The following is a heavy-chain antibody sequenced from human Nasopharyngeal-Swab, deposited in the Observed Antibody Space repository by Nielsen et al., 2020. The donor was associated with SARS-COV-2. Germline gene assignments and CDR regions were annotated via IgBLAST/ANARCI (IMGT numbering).Heavy chain of an antibody. J-gene: IGHJ6*04. CDR1: GFTFSSYA. CDR2: ISGSGGST. Sequence: GESLKVSCAASGFTFSSYAMSWVRQAPGKRLEWVSAISGSGGSTYYADSVKGRFTISRDNSKNTLYLQMNSLRAEDTAVYYCAKESSITIFGVVASDVWGKGTTVTVSS. V-gene: IGHV3-23*01. D-gene: IGHD3-3*01. CDR3: AKESSITIFGVVASDV.